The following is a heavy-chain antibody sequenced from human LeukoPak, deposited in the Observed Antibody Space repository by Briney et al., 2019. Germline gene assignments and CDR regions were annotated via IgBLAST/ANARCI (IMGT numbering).Heavy chain of an antibody. Sequence: GGSLRLSCAASGFTFSSYAMNWVRQAPGKGLEWVSAISSSGGSTYYADSVKGWFTISRDNSENTLYLQMNSLTAEDTAVYYCAKDVGGYGPFDYWGQGTLVTVSS. J-gene: IGHJ4*02. CDR3: AKDVGGYGPFDY. CDR1: GFTFSSYA. V-gene: IGHV3-23*01. CDR2: ISSSGGST. D-gene: IGHD5-12*01.